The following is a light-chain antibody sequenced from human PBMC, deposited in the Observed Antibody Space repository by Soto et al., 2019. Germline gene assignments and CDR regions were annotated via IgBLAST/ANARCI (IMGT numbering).Light chain of an antibody. CDR2: DAS. CDR3: QQYNSYLIT. Sequence: DIQMTQSPSTLSASVGDRVTITCRASQSISSWLAWYQQKPGKAPKLLIYDASSLESGVPSRFRGSGSGTEFTLTISSLQPDDFATYYCQQYNSYLITFGQGTRLEIK. V-gene: IGKV1-5*01. J-gene: IGKJ5*01. CDR1: QSISSW.